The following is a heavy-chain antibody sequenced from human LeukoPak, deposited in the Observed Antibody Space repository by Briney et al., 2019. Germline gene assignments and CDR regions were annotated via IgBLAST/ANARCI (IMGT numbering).Heavy chain of an antibody. D-gene: IGHD3-10*01. J-gene: IGHJ2*01. CDR1: GFTFSDYY. V-gene: IGHV3-11*01. CDR3: TTDAPSTYYYGSGSYYPADWYFDL. CDR2: ISSSGSKI. Sequence: GGSLRLSCAASGFTFSDYYMSWIRQAPGKGLEWVSYISSSGSKIYYRDSVKGRFTISRDNAKNLLYLQMNSLKTEDTAVYYCTTDAPSTYYYGSGSYYPADWYFDLWGRGTLVTVSS.